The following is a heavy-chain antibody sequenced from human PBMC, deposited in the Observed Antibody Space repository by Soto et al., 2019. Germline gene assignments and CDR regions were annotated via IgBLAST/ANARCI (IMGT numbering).Heavy chain of an antibody. J-gene: IGHJ6*03. Sequence: GASVKVSCKASGYTFTSYYMHWVRQAPGQGLEWMGIINPSGGSTSYAQKFQGRVTMTRDTSTSTVYMELSSLRSEVTAVYYCARDISGITIFGVVSPGGYYMDVWGKGTTVTVS. V-gene: IGHV1-46*03. D-gene: IGHD3-3*01. CDR3: ARDISGITIFGVVSPGGYYMDV. CDR2: INPSGGST. CDR1: GYTFTSYY.